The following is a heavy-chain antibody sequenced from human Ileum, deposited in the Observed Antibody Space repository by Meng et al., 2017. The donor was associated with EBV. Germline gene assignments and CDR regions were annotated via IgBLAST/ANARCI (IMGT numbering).Heavy chain of an antibody. Sequence: QVELQESGPCLVKPSHNMSLTCAVSGYSISSTKWWGWIWQRPGKGLEWIGYMYSSGSPSLNPSLTSRVTMSVDTSKNQLSLNMNSVTAVDKAVYYCARNVPGTSAYYDWGQGTLVTVSS. CDR2: MYSSGSP. D-gene: IGHD3-22*01. CDR3: ARNVPGTSAYYD. J-gene: IGHJ4*02. CDR1: GYSISSTKW. V-gene: IGHV4-28*01.